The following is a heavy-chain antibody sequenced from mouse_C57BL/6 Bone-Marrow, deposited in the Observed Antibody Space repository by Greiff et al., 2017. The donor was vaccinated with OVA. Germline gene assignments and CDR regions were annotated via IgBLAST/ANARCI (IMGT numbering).Heavy chain of an antibody. CDR1: GYTFTSYG. CDR3: ARENFYGNFFDY. V-gene: IGHV1-81*01. CDR2: IYPRSGNT. J-gene: IGHJ2*01. Sequence: QVQLQQSGAELARPGASVKLSCKASGYTFTSYGISWVKQRTGQGLEWIGEIYPRSGNTYYNEKFKGKATLTADKSSSTAYMGLRSLTSEDSAVYFCARENFYGNFFDYWGQGTTRTVSS. D-gene: IGHD2-1*01.